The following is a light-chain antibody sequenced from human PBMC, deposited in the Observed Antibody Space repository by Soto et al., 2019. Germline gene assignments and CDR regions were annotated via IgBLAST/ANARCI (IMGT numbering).Light chain of an antibody. CDR2: DAT. CDR3: CSYAGRVTYV. J-gene: IGLJ1*01. Sequence: QSALTQPASVSGSPGQSITISCTGTSSDVGTYDLVSWYQQHPGKAPKLMIYDATKRPSGVSNRFSGSKSGNTASLTISGLQAEDEADYYCCSYAGRVTYVFGTGTKLTVL. CDR1: SSDVGTYDL. V-gene: IGLV2-23*01.